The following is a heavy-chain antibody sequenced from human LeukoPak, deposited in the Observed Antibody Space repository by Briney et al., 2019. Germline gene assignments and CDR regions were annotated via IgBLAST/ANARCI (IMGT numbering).Heavy chain of an antibody. Sequence: SETLSLTCTVSGGSISSYYWSWVRQAPGKGLEWIGYLYYSGSTNYNPSLKRRVTISVDTSKNQFSLKLSSVTAADTAVYYCARAGSGYSFDYWGQGTLVTVSS. J-gene: IGHJ4*02. CDR1: GGSISSYY. V-gene: IGHV4-59*01. D-gene: IGHD5-18*01. CDR2: LYYSGST. CDR3: ARAGSGYSFDY.